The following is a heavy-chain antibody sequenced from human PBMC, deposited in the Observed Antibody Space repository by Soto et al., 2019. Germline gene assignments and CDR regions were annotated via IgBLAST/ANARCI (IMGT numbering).Heavy chain of an antibody. CDR2: ISGSGGST. V-gene: IGHV3-23*01. CDR1: GFTFSSYA. D-gene: IGHD1-26*01. Sequence: GGSLRLSCAASGFTFSSYAMGWVRQAPGKGLEWVSAISGSGGSTYYADSVKGRFTISRDNSKNTLYLQMNSLRAEDTAVYYCAKVILGIVGAPDAFDIWGQGTMVTVSS. CDR3: AKVILGIVGAPDAFDI. J-gene: IGHJ3*02.